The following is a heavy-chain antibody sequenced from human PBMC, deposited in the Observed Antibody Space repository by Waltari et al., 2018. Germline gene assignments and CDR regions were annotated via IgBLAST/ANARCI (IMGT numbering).Heavy chain of an antibody. D-gene: IGHD4-17*01. J-gene: IGHJ4*02. CDR1: GYSIRSGYY. CDR3: ARDDYGDPPFGY. V-gene: IGHV4-38-2*02. Sequence: QVQLQESGPGLVKPSETLSLTCTVSGYSIRSGYYWGWIRQPPGKGLEWLGSIYHRGRTYYNPALKSRVTISVDTSKNQFSLKLSSVTAADTAVYYCARDDYGDPPFGYWGQGTLVTVSS. CDR2: IYHRGRT.